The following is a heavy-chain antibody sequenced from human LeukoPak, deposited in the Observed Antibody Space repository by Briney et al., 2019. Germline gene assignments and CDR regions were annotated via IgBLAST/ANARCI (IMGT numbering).Heavy chain of an antibody. D-gene: IGHD2-2*01. V-gene: IGHV1-2*02. J-gene: IGHJ5*02. Sequence: ASVKVSCKASGYTFTGYYMHWVRQAPGQGLEWMGWINPNSGGTNYAQKFQGRVTTTRDTSISTAYMELSRLRSDDTAVYYCAREYSVPAAPNWFDPWGQGTLVTVSS. CDR2: INPNSGGT. CDR1: GYTFTGYY. CDR3: AREYSVPAAPNWFDP.